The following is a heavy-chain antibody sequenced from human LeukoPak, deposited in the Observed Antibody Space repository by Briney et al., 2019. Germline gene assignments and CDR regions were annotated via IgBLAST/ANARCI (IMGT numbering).Heavy chain of an antibody. D-gene: IGHD3-10*01. J-gene: IGHJ4*02. CDR1: GYTLTELS. V-gene: IGHV1-24*01. Sequence: ASVKVSCKVSGYTLTELSMHWVRQAPGKGLEWMGGFDPEDGETIYAQKFQGRATMTEDTSTDTAYMELSSLRSEDTAVYYCATEAPNYYGSGSFDYWGQGTLVTVSS. CDR2: FDPEDGET. CDR3: ATEAPNYYGSGSFDY.